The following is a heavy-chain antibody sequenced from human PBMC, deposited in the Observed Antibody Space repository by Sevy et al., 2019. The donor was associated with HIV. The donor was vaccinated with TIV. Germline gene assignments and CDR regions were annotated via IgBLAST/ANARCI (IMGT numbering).Heavy chain of an antibody. CDR2: INQDGSEE. CDR1: EFTFSSYW. CDR3: ARTGSYADTYFYYYAMDV. Sequence: GGSLRLSCAASEFTFSSYWMTWVRQAPGKWLEWVANINQDGSEENYADSVKGRFSIFRDNPKKSLFLQMNSLRAEDSVVYHCARTGSYADTYFYYYAMDVWGRGITVTVSS. J-gene: IGHJ6*02. D-gene: IGHD3-16*01. V-gene: IGHV3-7*03.